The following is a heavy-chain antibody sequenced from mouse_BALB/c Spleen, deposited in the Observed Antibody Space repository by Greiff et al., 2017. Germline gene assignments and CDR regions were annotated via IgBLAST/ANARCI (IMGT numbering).Heavy chain of an antibody. Sequence: LVESGPGLVKPSQSLSLTCSVTGYSITSGYYWNWIRQFPGNKLEWMGYISYDGSNNYNPSLKNRISITRDTSKNQFFLKLNSVTTEDTATYYCARLIRTRAWFAYWGQGTLVTVSA. J-gene: IGHJ3*01. V-gene: IGHV3-6*02. CDR2: ISYDGSN. CDR3: ARLIRTRAWFAY. CDR1: GYSITSGYY.